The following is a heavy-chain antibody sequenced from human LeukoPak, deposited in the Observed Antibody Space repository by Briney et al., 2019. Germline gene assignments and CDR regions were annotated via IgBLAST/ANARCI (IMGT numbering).Heavy chain of an antibody. Sequence: GASVKVSCRASGYTFTDYYIHWVRQAPGQGLEWMGWINPDNGGTTYAQKFQGRVTMTSDTSIRTVYMALSRLGSDDTAVFYCTREARVGNWFDPWGQGTQVTVSS. J-gene: IGHJ5*02. CDR1: GYTFTDYY. V-gene: IGHV1-2*02. CDR2: INPDNGGT. CDR3: TREARVGNWFDP. D-gene: IGHD2-2*01.